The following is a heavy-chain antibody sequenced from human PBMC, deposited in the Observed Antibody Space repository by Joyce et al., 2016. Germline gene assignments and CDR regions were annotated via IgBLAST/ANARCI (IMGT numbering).Heavy chain of an antibody. V-gene: IGHV3-74*01. J-gene: IGHJ5*02. D-gene: IGHD6-6*01. Sequence: EVQLVESGGGLVQPGGSLRLSCAASGFSFSGYWIHWVRQAPGKGLVWVSRINTDGRSTRFADSVKGRFTITRDNAKNTLYLQMNSLRAEHTAVYYCVRGISARPGGPNLFDPWGQGTLVTVSS. CDR2: INTDGRST. CDR1: GFSFSGYW. CDR3: VRGISARPGGPNLFDP.